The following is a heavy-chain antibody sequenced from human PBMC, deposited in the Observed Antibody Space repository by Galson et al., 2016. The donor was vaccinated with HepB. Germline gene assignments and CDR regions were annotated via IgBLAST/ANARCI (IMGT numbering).Heavy chain of an antibody. CDR3: ATLWGGVGLTWTLYLTGEPFDY. Sequence: SVKVSCKASGYTFTNSYIHWVRQAPGQGLEWMGIINPTGGSTSYAQKFQGRVTMTRDTSTSTVYMELSSLISEDTAVYYCATLWGGVGLTWTLYLTGEPFDYWGQGTLVTVSS. CDR2: INPTGGST. V-gene: IGHV1-46*01. CDR1: GYTFTNSY. J-gene: IGHJ4*02. D-gene: IGHD7-27*01.